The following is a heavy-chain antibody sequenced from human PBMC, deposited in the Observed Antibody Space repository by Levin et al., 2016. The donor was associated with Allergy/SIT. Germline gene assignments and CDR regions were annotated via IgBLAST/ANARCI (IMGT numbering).Heavy chain of an antibody. CDR2: TYYRSQWYN. CDR1: GDSVSSSSAA. Sequence: SETLSLTCAISGDSVSSSSAAWSWIRQSPSRGLEWLGRTYYRSQWYNDYPVSVKGRITINPDTSKNQFSLQLKSVTPEDSAVYYCARGFGTGGDYFEYWGQGTLVTVSS. V-gene: IGHV6-1*01. D-gene: IGHD3-16*01. CDR3: ARGFGTGGDYFEY. J-gene: IGHJ4*02.